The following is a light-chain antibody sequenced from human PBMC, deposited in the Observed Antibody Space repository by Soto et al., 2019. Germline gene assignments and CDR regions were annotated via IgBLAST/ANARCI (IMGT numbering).Light chain of an antibody. J-gene: IGLJ1*01. CDR3: CSYAGSSTYV. CDR2: EGS. V-gene: IGLV2-23*01. Sequence: QSALTQPASVSGSPGQSITISCTGTSSDVGSYNLVSWYQQHPGKAPKLMIYEGSKRPSGVSNPFSGSKSGNTASLTISGLQAEDEADYYCCSYAGSSTYVFGTGTKLTVL. CDR1: SSDVGSYNL.